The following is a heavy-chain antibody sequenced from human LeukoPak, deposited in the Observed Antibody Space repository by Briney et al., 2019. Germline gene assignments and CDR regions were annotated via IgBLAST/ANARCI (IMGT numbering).Heavy chain of an antibody. CDR3: ARLTGWNDVTGYYFDY. Sequence: GSLRLSCAVSGFTFSNYRMSWVRQPPGKGLEWLGDINHSGSTNYNPSLKSRVTISVDTSKNQFSLELSSVTAADTAVYYCARLTGWNDVTGYYFDYWGQGSLVTVAS. CDR2: INHSGST. J-gene: IGHJ4*02. V-gene: IGHV4-34*01. CDR1: GFTFSNYR. D-gene: IGHD1-1*01.